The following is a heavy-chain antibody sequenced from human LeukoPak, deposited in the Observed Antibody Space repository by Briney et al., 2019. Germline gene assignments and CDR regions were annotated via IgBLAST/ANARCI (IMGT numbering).Heavy chain of an antibody. CDR1: GFTFSSYS. V-gene: IGHV3-21*01. Sequence: GGSLRLSCAASGFTFSSYSMNWVRQAPGKGLEWVSSISGNKNYIYYADSVGGRFTISRDNARDSLFLQMDSLRAEDTGVYYCARDPNNPGPIDYWGQGTLVTVSS. J-gene: IGHJ4*02. CDR2: ISGNKNYI. CDR3: ARDPNNPGPIDY.